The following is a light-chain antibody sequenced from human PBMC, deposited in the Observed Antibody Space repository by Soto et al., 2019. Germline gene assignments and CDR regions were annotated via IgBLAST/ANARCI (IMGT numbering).Light chain of an antibody. CDR3: QQYNNRPPWT. CDR2: GAS. V-gene: IGKV3-15*01. CDR1: QSVGSN. J-gene: IGKJ1*01. Sequence: IVMTQSPATLSVSPGERATLSCRDSQSVGSNLAWYQQKPGQAPRLLMYGASTRATGVPARFSGSGSGAESTLTISSLQSEDFAVYYCQQYNNRPPWTFGQGTKVEIE.